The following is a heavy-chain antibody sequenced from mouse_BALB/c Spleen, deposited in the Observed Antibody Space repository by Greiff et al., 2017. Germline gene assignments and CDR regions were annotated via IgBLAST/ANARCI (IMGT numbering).Heavy chain of an antibody. Sequence: EVQRVESGGGLVKPGGSLKLSCAASGFTFSSYTMSWVRQTPEKRLEWVATISSGGSYTYYPDSVKGRFTISRDNAKNTLYLQMSSLKSEDTAMYYCTRDGGITTVRYFDVWGAGTTVTVSS. V-gene: IGHV5-6-4*01. D-gene: IGHD1-1*01. CDR3: TRDGGITTVRYFDV. CDR2: ISSGGSYT. CDR1: GFTFSSYT. J-gene: IGHJ1*01.